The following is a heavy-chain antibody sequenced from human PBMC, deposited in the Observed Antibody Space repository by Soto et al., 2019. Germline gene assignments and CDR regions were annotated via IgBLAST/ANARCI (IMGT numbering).Heavy chain of an antibody. D-gene: IGHD3-22*01. J-gene: IGHJ4*02. CDR3: ARDLWFYYYESSGYRYYFDY. Sequence: ASVKVPCKASGDTFTCYYMHWVRQAPGQGLEWMGWINPNSGGTNYAQKFQGRVTMTRDTSISTAYMELTRLRSDDTAVYYCARDLWFYYYESSGYRYYFDYWGQGTLVTVTS. CDR1: GDTFTCYY. CDR2: INPNSGGT. V-gene: IGHV1-2*02.